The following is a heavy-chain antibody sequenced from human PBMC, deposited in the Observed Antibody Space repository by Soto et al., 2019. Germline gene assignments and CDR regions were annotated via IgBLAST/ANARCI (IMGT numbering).Heavy chain of an antibody. CDR3: EGDQRIYGEPPFDY. CDR1: GFTFTGYD. CDR2: INSNDGDP. V-gene: IGHV1-2*02. J-gene: IGHJ4*02. Sequence: VQLVPSGAEVREAGASVRGSCMASGFTFTGYDLHWVRQAPGQGLEWMGWINSNDGDPKYAQKFQDSVTMTRDKSMNTVDMEIRRLRSDDTAVYYCEGDQRIYGEPPFDYWGQGTPVTVSS. D-gene: IGHD3-16*01.